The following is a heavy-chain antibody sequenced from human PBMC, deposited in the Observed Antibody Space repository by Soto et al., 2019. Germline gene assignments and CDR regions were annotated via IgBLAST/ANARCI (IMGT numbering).Heavy chain of an antibody. V-gene: IGHV3-23*01. Sequence: EVQVLESGGGLVQPGGSLRLSCEASGFTFSDYAMNWVRQAPGKGLEWVSGISATGVKTYSADSVKGRFTISRDNSKDTVYLEMNSLRAEDTAVYYCTKSRSAMIYYFDFWGRGALVTVSS. D-gene: IGHD3-22*01. J-gene: IGHJ4*02. CDR1: GFTFSDYA. CDR2: ISATGVKT. CDR3: TKSRSAMIYYFDF.